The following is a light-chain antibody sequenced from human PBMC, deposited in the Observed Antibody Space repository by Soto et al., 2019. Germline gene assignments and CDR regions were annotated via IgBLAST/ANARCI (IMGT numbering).Light chain of an antibody. Sequence: QPVLTQPPSASGTPGQRVTISCSGSSSNIGSNIVNWYQQVPGTAPKVLIYSDNQRPSGVPDRFSGSKSGTSASLAISGLQSGDEADYYCAAWDDSLNGLVFGGGTKLTVL. J-gene: IGLJ3*02. CDR2: SDN. V-gene: IGLV1-44*01. CDR3: AAWDDSLNGLV. CDR1: SSNIGSNI.